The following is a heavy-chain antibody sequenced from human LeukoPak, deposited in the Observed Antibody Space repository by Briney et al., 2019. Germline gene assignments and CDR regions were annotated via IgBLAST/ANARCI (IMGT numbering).Heavy chain of an antibody. J-gene: IGHJ3*02. D-gene: IGHD4-17*01. CDR3: AKDPNGDYIGTFDI. Sequence: GGSLRLSCATSQFNFNKFGMTWVRQAPGKGLEWVSSISGNGAQYADSVQGRFAISRDNSKNTLYLQMSSLRAEDTAVYFCAKDPNGDYIGTFDIWGQGTMVTVSS. CDR2: ISGNGA. CDR1: QFNFNKFG. V-gene: IGHV3-23*01.